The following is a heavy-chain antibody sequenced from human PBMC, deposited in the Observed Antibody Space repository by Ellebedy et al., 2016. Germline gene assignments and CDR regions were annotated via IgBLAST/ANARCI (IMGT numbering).Heavy chain of an antibody. V-gene: IGHV3-15*01. CDR3: TTVYRYNYDSV. D-gene: IGHD5-18*01. Sequence: GGSLRLSRAASGFTFSNAWMNWVRQAPGKGLEWVGRIKSKTDGGAADYAAPVKGRFTISRDDSRNTLYLQMNSLKTEDTAVYFCTTVYRYNYDSVWGQGTLVTVSS. CDR2: IKSKTDGGAA. CDR1: GFTFSNAW. J-gene: IGHJ4*02.